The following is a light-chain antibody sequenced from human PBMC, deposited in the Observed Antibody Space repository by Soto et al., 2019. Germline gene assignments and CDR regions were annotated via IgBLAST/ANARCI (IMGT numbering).Light chain of an antibody. V-gene: IGKV1-5*01. CDR2: DAY. CDR3: QQYYSYPRT. J-gene: IGKJ1*01. Sequence: DIQMTHSPSTLSASVGDRVTITCRASQSISSWLAWYQQKPGKAPKLLIYDAYSLESGTPSRFSGSGSGTDFTLTISCLQSEDFATYDCQQYYSYPRTVGQGTKVEIK. CDR1: QSISSW.